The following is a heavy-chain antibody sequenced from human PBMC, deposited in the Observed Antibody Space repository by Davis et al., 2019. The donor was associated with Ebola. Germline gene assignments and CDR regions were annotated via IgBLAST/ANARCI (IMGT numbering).Heavy chain of an antibody. J-gene: IGHJ4*02. CDR1: GASMTSYY. V-gene: IGHV4-59*01. Sequence: PSETLSLTCTVSGASMTSYYWSWIRQPPGKGLEWIGYIAYTGNTIYNPSLKSRVTISADTSKNQFSLNLNSVTAADTAVYFCARFGGGAYWGQGTLVTVSS. CDR2: IAYTGNT. D-gene: IGHD3-16*01. CDR3: ARFGGGAY.